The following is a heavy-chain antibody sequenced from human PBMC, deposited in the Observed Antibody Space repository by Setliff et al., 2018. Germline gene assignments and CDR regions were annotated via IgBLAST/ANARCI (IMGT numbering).Heavy chain of an antibody. CDR1: GYTLSNSI. D-gene: IGHD2-8*01. CDR3: LRLVRYCTKIACQATSGDEV. Sequence: ASVKVSCKASGYTLSNSILSWVRQASGQGLEWMGWISAYNGKTYFAQKFQDRITLTTDTSTNTGYLELRGLRSDDTAVYYCLRLVRYCTKIACQATSGDEVWGLGTLVTVSS. V-gene: IGHV1-18*01. CDR2: ISAYNGKT. J-gene: IGHJ4*02.